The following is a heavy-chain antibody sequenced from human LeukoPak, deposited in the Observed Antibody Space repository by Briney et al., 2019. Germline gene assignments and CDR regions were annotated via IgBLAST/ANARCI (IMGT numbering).Heavy chain of an antibody. CDR1: GGSISSYY. J-gene: IGHJ6*03. CDR3: ASGAKPYLYMDV. V-gene: IGHV4-4*07. CDR2: IYASGRT. D-gene: IGHD3-16*01. Sequence: PSETLSLTCTVSGGSISSYYWNWIRQPAGKGLEWIGRIYASGRTNYNPSLKSRVTISVDTSKNQFSLKLSSVTAADTAVYYCASGAKPYLYMDVWGKGTTVTVSS.